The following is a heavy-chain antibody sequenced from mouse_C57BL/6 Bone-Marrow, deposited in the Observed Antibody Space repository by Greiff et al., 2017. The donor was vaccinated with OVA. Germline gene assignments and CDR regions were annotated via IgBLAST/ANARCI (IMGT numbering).Heavy chain of an antibody. CDR2: IDPENGNT. Sequence: VQLKESVAELVRPGASVKLSCTASGFNIKNTYMHWVKQRPEQGLEWIGRIDPENGNTKYAQKFQGKDNITADKSHNTAYLRLSSLTSEVTAIDYCADDGYSFACWGQGTTLTVAS. D-gene: IGHD2-3*01. V-gene: IGHV14-3*01. CDR1: GFNIKNTY. CDR3: ADDGYSFAC. J-gene: IGHJ2*01.